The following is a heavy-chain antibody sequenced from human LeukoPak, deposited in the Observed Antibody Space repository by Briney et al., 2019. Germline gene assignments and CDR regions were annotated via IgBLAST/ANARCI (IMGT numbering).Heavy chain of an antibody. V-gene: IGHV1-46*01. J-gene: IGHJ5*02. Sequence: ASVKVSCTASGYTFTSYYMHWVRQAPGQGLEWMGIINPSGGSTSYAQKFQGRVTMTRDMSTSTVYMELSSLRSEDTAVYYCARDRVGAATSVWFDPWGQGTLVTVSS. CDR2: INPSGGST. CDR3: ARDRVGAATSVWFDP. D-gene: IGHD1-26*01. CDR1: GYTFTSYY.